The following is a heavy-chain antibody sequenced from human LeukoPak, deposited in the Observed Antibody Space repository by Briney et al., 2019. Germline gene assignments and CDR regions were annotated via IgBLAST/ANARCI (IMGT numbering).Heavy chain of an antibody. CDR2: ISSSSSYI. Sequence: GGSLRLSCAASGFTFSSYSMNWVRQATGKGLEWVSSISSSSSYIYYADSVKGRFTIARDNAKNSLYLQMNSRRAEDTAVYYCASCRDGYNSNYWGQGTLVTVSS. CDR1: GFTFSSYS. V-gene: IGHV3-21*01. CDR3: ASCRDGYNSNY. J-gene: IGHJ4*02. D-gene: IGHD5-24*01.